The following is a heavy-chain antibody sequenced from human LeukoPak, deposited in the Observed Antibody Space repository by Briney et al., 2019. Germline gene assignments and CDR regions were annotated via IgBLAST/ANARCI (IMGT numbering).Heavy chain of an antibody. J-gene: IGHJ6*03. CDR3: ARVDRYYFYLDV. V-gene: IGHV1-69*05. CDR1: GGTSSTYT. Sequence: SVKVSCKASGGTSSTYTITWVRQAPGQGLEWMGGIIPIFRTPNYAQKFQSRVTITTDESTSTAYMELSSLKSEDTAIYYCARVDRYYFYLDVWGKGTTVTVSS. CDR2: IIPIFRTP.